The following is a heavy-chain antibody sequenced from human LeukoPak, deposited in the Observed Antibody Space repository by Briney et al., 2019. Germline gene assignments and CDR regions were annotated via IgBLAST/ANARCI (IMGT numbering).Heavy chain of an antibody. V-gene: IGHV4-59*01. J-gene: IGHJ4*02. Sequence: SETLSLTCTVSGGSISSYYWSWIRQPPGKGLEWIGYIYYSGSTNYNPSLKSRVTISVDTSKNQFSLKLSSVTAADTAVYYCARDRRSTSCYDYWGQGTLVTVSS. CDR1: GGSISSYY. D-gene: IGHD2-2*01. CDR2: IYYSGST. CDR3: ARDRRSTSCYDY.